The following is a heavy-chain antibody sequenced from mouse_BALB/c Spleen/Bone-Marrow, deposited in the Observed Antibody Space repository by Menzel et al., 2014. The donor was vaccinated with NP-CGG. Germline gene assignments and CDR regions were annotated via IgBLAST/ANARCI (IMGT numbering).Heavy chain of an antibody. V-gene: IGHV5-6-3*01. D-gene: IGHD1-2*01. CDR1: GFTFSSYG. Sequence: EVQLQQSGGGLVQPGGSLKLSCAASGFTFSSYGMSWVRQTPDKRLELVATINSNGGRTYYPDSVKGRFTISRDNAKNTLYLQMSSLKSEDTAMYYCARDSLLRALYAMDYWGSRNLSHRHL. CDR3: ARDSLLRALYAMDY. CDR2: INSNGGRT. J-gene: IGHJ4*01.